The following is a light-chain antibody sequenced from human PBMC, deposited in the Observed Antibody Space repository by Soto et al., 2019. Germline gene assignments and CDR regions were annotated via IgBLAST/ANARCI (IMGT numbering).Light chain of an antibody. V-gene: IGLV2-14*01. CDR1: STDVGGYNY. CDR3: SSYTTSSTPVV. CDR2: DVS. J-gene: IGLJ2*01. Sequence: HSALTQPASVSGSPGQSITISCTGTSTDVGGYNYVSWYQQHPGKAPKLMIYDVSNRPSGVSNRFSGSKSGNTASLTISGLQAEDEADYYCSSYTTSSTPVVFGGGTKLTV.